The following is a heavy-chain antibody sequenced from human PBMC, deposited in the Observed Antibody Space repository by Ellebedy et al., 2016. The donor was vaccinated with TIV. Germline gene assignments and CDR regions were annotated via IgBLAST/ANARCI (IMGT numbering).Heavy chain of an antibody. CDR3: ARGAERGYTYGSVY. J-gene: IGHJ4*02. CDR1: GFTFSGYH. D-gene: IGHD5-18*01. Sequence: PGGSLRLSCAASGFTFSGYHMDRVRQAPGKGLEWVSYISSSGTNIYYADSVKGRFTISRDNAKNSLYLQMNSLRAEDTAVYYCARGAERGYTYGSVYWGQGTLVTVSS. V-gene: IGHV3-48*03. CDR2: ISSSGTNI.